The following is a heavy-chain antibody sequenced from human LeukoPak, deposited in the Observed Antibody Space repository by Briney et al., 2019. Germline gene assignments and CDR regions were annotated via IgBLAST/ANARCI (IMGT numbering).Heavy chain of an antibody. CDR1: GGSVSSSY. J-gene: IGHJ4*02. Sequence: SETLSLTCTVSGGSVSSSYWSWIRQPPGKGLEWIGFIYYTGSTNYNPSLKSRVTISVDTSKNQFSLKLSSVTAADTAVYYCASSSGWTNLDYWGQGTLATVSS. V-gene: IGHV4-59*02. CDR2: IYYTGST. D-gene: IGHD6-19*01. CDR3: ASSSGWTNLDY.